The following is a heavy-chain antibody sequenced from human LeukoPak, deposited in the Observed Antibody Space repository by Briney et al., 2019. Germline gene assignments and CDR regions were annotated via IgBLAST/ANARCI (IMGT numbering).Heavy chain of an antibody. CDR3: ARVNGRYCSGGNCYIDY. D-gene: IGHD2-15*01. Sequence: RGSLRLSCAASGFTFSSYGMHWVREAPGKGLEWVSFISSTGSTIYYADSAKGRFTISRDNAKNSLYLHMNSLRAEDTAVYYCARVNGRYCSGGNCYIDYWGQGTLVTVSS. V-gene: IGHV3-48*04. CDR2: ISSTGSTI. J-gene: IGHJ4*02. CDR1: GFTFSSYG.